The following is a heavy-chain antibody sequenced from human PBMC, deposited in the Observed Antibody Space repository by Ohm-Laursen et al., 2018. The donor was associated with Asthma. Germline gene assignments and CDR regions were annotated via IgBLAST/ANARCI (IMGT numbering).Heavy chain of an antibody. CDR2: ISYDGSNK. V-gene: IGHV3-30*03. CDR1: GFTFSSYG. D-gene: IGHD2-2*01. J-gene: IGHJ3*02. Sequence: SSLRLSCTASGFTFSSYGMHWVRQAPGKGLEWVAVISYDGSNKYYADSVKGRFTISRDNSKNTLYLQMNSLRAEDTAVYYCARTKGYCSSTSCLKLNAFDIWGQGTMVTVSS. CDR3: ARTKGYCSSTSCLKLNAFDI.